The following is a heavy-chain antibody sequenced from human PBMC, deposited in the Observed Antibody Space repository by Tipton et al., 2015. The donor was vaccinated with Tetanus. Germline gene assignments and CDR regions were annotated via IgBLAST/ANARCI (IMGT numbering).Heavy chain of an antibody. CDR3: AREGTVQAAPGKHFDY. Sequence: QLVQSGAEVKKPGASVKVSCKAPTDTFSNYYMHWVRQAPGQGLEWVGLINPTDSSTDYAQKLQGRITLTRDTSTSTVYMQLSSRRSEDTAVYYCAREGTVQAAPGKHFDYWGQGTLVTVSS. V-gene: IGHV1-46*04. CDR1: TDTFSNYY. CDR2: INPTDSST. J-gene: IGHJ4*02. D-gene: IGHD3/OR15-3a*01.